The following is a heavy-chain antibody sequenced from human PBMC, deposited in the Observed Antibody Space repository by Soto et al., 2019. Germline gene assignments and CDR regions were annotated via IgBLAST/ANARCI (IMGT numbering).Heavy chain of an antibody. CDR1: GFTFSSNW. CDR2: INQDGSEK. Sequence: EVQLVESGGGLVQPGGSLRLSCAASGFTFSSNWMDWVRQAPGKGLEWVANINQDGSEKHYIDSVKGRFTISRDNAKNSLYLQMNGLTADDSALYYYSPALNFWGQGTLVTVSS. J-gene: IGHJ4*02. D-gene: IGHD2-2*01. V-gene: IGHV3-7*01. CDR3: SPALNF.